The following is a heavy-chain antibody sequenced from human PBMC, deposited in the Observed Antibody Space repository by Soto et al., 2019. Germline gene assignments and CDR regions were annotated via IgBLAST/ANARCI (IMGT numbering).Heavy chain of an antibody. V-gene: IGHV3-30*18. Sequence: QVQLVESGGGVVQPGRSLRLSCAASGFTFSSYAMHWVRQAPGKGLEWVAIVSSDGTNKYYADSVKGRFTISRDNSKNTLYLQINSLRAEDTAVYYCAKDRGYSYGPFDSWGQGTLVTVSS. D-gene: IGHD5-18*01. CDR1: GFTFSSYA. J-gene: IGHJ4*02. CDR3: AKDRGYSYGPFDS. CDR2: VSSDGTNK.